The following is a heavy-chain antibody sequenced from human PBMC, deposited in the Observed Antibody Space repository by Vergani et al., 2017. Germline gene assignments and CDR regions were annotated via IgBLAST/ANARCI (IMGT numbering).Heavy chain of an antibody. CDR2: IGTAGDT. CDR3: ARRDSSSPALDY. CDR1: GFTFSTYD. J-gene: IGHJ4*02. V-gene: IGHV3-13*01. D-gene: IGHD6-6*01. Sequence: EVQLVESGGGLVQPGGSLRLSCAASGFTFSTYDMHWVRQATGKGLEWVSAIGTAGDTYYPGYVTCRFTISRENAKNSLYLQMNGLRAGDTAVYYCARRDSSSPALDYWGQGTLVTVSS.